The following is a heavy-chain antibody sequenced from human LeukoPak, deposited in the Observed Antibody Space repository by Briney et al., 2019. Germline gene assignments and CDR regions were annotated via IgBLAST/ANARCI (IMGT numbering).Heavy chain of an antibody. Sequence: SETLSLTCTVSGGSISSYYWSWIRQPPGKGLEWIGYIYYGGSTNYNPSLKSRVTISVDTSKNQFSLKLSSVTAADTAVYYCARDPGLDYFDYWGQGTLVTVSS. CDR3: ARDPGLDYFDY. V-gene: IGHV4-59*01. J-gene: IGHJ4*02. D-gene: IGHD7-27*01. CDR1: GGSISSYY. CDR2: IYYGGST.